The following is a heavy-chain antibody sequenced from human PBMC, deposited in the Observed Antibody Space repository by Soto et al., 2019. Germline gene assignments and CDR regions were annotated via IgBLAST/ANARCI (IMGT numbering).Heavy chain of an antibody. CDR2: IDWDDDK. Sequence: SGPTLVTPTQTLTLTCTFSGFSLSTSGMCVSWIRQPPGKALEWLALIDWDDDKYYSTSLKTRLTISKDTSKNQVVLTMTNMDPVDTATYYCARFYGSGSPYYYYYGMDVWGQGTTVTVSS. J-gene: IGHJ6*02. CDR3: ARFYGSGSPYYYYYGMDV. V-gene: IGHV2-70*01. D-gene: IGHD3-10*01. CDR1: GFSLSTSGMC.